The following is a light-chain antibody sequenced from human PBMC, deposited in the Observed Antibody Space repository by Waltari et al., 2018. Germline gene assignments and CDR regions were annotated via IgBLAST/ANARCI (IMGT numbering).Light chain of an antibody. V-gene: IGLV2-14*03. CDR3: SSYLASSTLEL. CDR2: AVS. J-gene: IGLJ2*01. Sequence: QSALTQPASVSGSPGQSITISCTGTSSDIGGYNYVSWYQQVPGKAPKLRIYAVSNRPSGVSSRFSCSNSGNAASLAICGLQAGDEADYFCSSYLASSTLELFGGGTSLTVL. CDR1: SSDIGGYNY.